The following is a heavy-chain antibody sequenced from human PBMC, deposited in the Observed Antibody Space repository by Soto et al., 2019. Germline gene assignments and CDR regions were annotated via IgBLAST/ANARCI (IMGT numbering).Heavy chain of an antibody. D-gene: IGHD3-10*01. J-gene: IGHJ6*02. CDR3: ARSYGSGAPGGMDV. Sequence: XESLKVSCKGSGDSCTSYWIGLVLQMPGKGLEWMGIIYPGDSDTRYSPSFQGQVTISADKSISTAYLQWSSLKASDTAMYYCARSYGSGAPGGMDVCGQRTTVTVSS. V-gene: IGHV5-51*01. CDR2: IYPGDSDT. CDR1: GDSCTSYW.